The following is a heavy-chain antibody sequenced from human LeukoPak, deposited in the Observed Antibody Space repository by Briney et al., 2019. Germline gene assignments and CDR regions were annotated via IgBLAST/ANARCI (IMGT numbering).Heavy chain of an antibody. CDR1: GYIFNGYG. Sequence: ASVKVSCKASGYIFNGYGMTWMRQAPGHGLEWVGWISTYDGNTNYAQKFSGRVTMTIDKATTTAYMELRSLRSDDTAVYYCARSRDPYGDYSRARPRSFFDFWGQGNLLSVSS. CDR2: ISTYDGNT. V-gene: IGHV1-18*01. D-gene: IGHD4-17*01. J-gene: IGHJ4*02. CDR3: ARSRDPYGDYSRARPRSFFDF.